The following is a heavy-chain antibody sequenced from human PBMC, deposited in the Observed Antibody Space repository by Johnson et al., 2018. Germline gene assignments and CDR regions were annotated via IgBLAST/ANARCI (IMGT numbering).Heavy chain of an antibody. CDR2: ISYDGSNK. D-gene: IGHD1-26*01. CDR1: GFTFSSYG. V-gene: IGHV3-30*18. Sequence: QVQLVQSGGGVVQPGRSLRLSCAASGFTFSSYGMHWVRQAPGKGLEWVAVISYDGSNKYYADSVKGRFTISRDNSKNPLYLQMNSLRAEDTAVYYCAKDVNSGSYDGNFQHWGQGTLVTVSS. CDR3: AKDVNSGSYDGNFQH. J-gene: IGHJ1*01.